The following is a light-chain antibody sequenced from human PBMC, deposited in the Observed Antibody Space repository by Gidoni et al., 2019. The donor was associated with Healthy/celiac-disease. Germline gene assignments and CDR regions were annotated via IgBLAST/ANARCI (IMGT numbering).Light chain of an antibody. CDR3: QQRSNWPNT. Sequence: EIVLTQSPATLSLSPGERATLSCRASQSVSSYLAWYQQKPGQAPRLLIYDASNRFSGSGSGTDFTLTISSLEPEDFAVYYCQQRSNWPNTFGQGTKLEIK. V-gene: IGKV3-11*01. CDR1: QSVSSY. CDR2: DAS. J-gene: IGKJ2*01.